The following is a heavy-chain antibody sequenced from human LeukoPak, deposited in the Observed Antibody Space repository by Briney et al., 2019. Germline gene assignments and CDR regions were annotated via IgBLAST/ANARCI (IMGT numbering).Heavy chain of an antibody. J-gene: IGHJ4*01. CDR1: GGSISNYY. V-gene: IGHV4-59*01. CDR2: IYYSGST. Sequence: KPSETLSLTCTVSGGSISNYYWSWIRQPPGKGLEWIGYIYYSGSTYYHPSLKSRVTISVDTSKNQFSLMLSSVTAADTAVYYCARDQNLHYWGHGNLVIVSS. CDR3: ARDQNLHY.